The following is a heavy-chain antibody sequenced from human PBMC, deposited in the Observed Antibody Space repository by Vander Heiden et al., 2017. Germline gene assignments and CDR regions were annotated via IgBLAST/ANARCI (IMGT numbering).Heavy chain of an antibody. J-gene: IGHJ5*02. V-gene: IGHV1-2*02. Sequence: VKVSCQASGYTFTDFYMHWVRQAPGQGLEWMGYINPNSGGTTYAQKFQGRVTMTRDTSINTAYMELSRLRFDDTAVYYCGRGQKSFDPWVQGTLVTVSS. CDR2: INPNSGGT. CDR3: GRGQKSFDP. CDR1: GYTFTDFY.